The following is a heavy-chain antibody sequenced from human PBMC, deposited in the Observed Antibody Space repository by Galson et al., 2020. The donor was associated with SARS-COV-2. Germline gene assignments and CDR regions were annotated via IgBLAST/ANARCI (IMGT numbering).Heavy chain of an antibody. J-gene: IGHJ4*02. Sequence: SETLSLTCTVSGGSINSGSYYWSWIRQPAGKGLEWIGRIYTSGSTNYNPSLKSRVTISLDTSKNQFSLRLSSVTAADTAVYYCARESRWEPYFDYWGQGTLVTVSS. D-gene: IGHD1-26*01. V-gene: IGHV4-61*02. CDR2: IYTSGST. CDR3: ARESRWEPYFDY. CDR1: GGSINSGSYY.